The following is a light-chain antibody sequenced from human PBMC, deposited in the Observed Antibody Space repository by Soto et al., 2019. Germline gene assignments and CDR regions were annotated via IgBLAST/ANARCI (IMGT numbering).Light chain of an antibody. J-gene: IGKJ2*01. CDR1: QSISGY. V-gene: IGKV1-5*03. CDR3: QQYSSYFLT. Sequence: DIQMTQSPASLSASVGDRATLSCRASQSISGYLAWYQKKPGQAPKLLIQEASSIDTGIPSRFSGGGSGTDFTLTISSLQPDDFATYYCQQYSSYFLTFGEGTKVDIK. CDR2: EAS.